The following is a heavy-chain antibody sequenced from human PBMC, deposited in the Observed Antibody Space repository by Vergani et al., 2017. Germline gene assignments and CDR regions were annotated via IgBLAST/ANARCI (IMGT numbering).Heavy chain of an antibody. CDR2: MDYSGST. D-gene: IGHD2-15*01. CDR3: ASKRGACRAAYCHSYDF. V-gene: IGHV4-39*01. CDR1: GDSVISTDYH. J-gene: IGHJ4*02. Sequence: QVQLQESGPGLVKPSETLSLTCTVPGDSVISTDYHWGWIRQPPGKGLEWIGSMDYSGSTSYNPSLERRISISFETPRNQFSLRLTSVTAADTAVYYCASKRGACRAAYCHSYDFWGPGTLVGVSS.